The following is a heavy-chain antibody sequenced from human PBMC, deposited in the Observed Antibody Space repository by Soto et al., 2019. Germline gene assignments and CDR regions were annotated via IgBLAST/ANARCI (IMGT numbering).Heavy chain of an antibody. D-gene: IGHD2-8*01. V-gene: IGHV1-24*01. Sequence: ASVKVSCKVSGYTLTELSMHWVRQAPGKGLEWMGGFDPEEGETIYAQRFQGRVTMTEDTATDTAYMELSSLRSEDTAVYYWARGPSLGGWTHGVWLSWWLDPGG. CDR2: FDPEEGET. CDR1: GYTLTELS. CDR3: ARGPSLGGWTHGVWLSWWLDP. J-gene: IGHJ5*02.